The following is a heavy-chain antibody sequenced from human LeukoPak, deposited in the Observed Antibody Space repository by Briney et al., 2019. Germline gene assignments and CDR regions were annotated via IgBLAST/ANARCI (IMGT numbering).Heavy chain of an antibody. D-gene: IGHD3-10*01. CDR1: GFILDDYA. V-gene: IGHV3-43*02. Sequence: GGSLRLSCAGSGFILDDYAMHWVRHAPGKGLEWVSLISGDGGSTHYVDSVKGRFTISRDNSKNSLFLQMNSLRSEDTGVYYCAKVGASGSYYRWFDSWGQGILVTVSS. J-gene: IGHJ5*01. CDR3: AKVGASGSYYRWFDS. CDR2: ISGDGGST.